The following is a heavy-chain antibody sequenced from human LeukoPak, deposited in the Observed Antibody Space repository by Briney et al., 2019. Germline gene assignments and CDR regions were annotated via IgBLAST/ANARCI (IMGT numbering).Heavy chain of an antibody. CDR3: AKGSQLLSFDY. J-gene: IGHJ4*02. D-gene: IGHD2-2*01. CDR1: GFTFNSYA. CDR2: ISYDGSNK. Sequence: GRSLRLSCAASGFTFNSYAMHWVRQAPGKGLEWVAVISYDGSNKYYADSVKGRFTISRDNSKNTLYLQMNSLRAEDTAVYYCAKGSQLLSFDYWGQGTLVTVSS. V-gene: IGHV3-30*04.